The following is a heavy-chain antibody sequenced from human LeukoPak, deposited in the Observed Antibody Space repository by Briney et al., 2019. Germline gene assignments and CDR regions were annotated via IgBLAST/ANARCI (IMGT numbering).Heavy chain of an antibody. D-gene: IGHD6-13*01. CDR2: INHSGST. Sequence: SETLSLTCAVYGGSFSGYYWSWVRQPPGKGLEWIGEINHSGSTNYNPSLKSRVIISVDTSKNQFSLKLSSVTAADTAVYYCARGPRIAAAGHAFDIWGQGTMVTVSS. CDR1: GGSFSGYY. CDR3: ARGPRIAAAGHAFDI. V-gene: IGHV4-34*01. J-gene: IGHJ3*02.